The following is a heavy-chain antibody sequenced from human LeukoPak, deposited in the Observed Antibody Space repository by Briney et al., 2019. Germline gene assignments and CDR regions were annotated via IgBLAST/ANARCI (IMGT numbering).Heavy chain of an antibody. J-gene: IGHJ5*02. V-gene: IGHV1-8*02. CDR3: ARGLLGFMRSDYSNYWDNWFDP. Sequence: ASVKVSCKASGYTFTSYGISWVRQAPGQGLEWMGWMNPNSGNTGYAQTFQGRVTMTRNTSISTAYMELSSLRSEDTAVYYCARGLLGFMRSDYSNYWDNWFDPWGQGTLVTVSS. CDR2: MNPNSGNT. D-gene: IGHD4-11*01. CDR1: GYTFTSYG.